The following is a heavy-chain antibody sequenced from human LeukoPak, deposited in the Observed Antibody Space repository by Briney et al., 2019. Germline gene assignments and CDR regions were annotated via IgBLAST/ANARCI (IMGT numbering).Heavy chain of an antibody. J-gene: IGHJ5*02. CDR1: GGSFSGYY. Sequence: SETLSLTCAVYGGSFSGYYWSWIRQPPGKGLEWIGEINHSGSTNYNPSLKSRVTISVDTSKNQFSLKLSSVTAADTAVYYCARGVGFNPWGQGTLVTVSS. CDR2: INHSGST. V-gene: IGHV4-34*01. CDR3: ARGVGFNP.